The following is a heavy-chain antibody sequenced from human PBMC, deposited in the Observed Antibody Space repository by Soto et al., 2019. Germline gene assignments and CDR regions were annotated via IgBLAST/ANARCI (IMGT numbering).Heavy chain of an antibody. Sequence: SVKVSCKASGGTFSSYAISWVRQAPGQGLEWMGGIIPIFGTANYAQKFQGRVTITADESTSTAYMELSSLRSEDTAVYYCARVLSTVTTYGLYYYGMDVWGQGTTVTVSS. J-gene: IGHJ6*02. D-gene: IGHD4-17*01. CDR1: GGTFSSYA. CDR3: ARVLSTVTTYGLYYYGMDV. V-gene: IGHV1-69*13. CDR2: IIPIFGTA.